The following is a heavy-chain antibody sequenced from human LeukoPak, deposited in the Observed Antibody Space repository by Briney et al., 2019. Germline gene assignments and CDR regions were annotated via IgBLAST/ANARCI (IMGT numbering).Heavy chain of an antibody. V-gene: IGHV3-7*01. J-gene: IGHJ1*01. CDR2: VQHIGGET. D-gene: IGHD4-11*01. CDR3: ATYSILNAREFRY. Sequence: SGGSLRPSCAGSGFTFSNSWMGWVRQAPGKGLEWVANVQHIGGETYYVDSVKGRFTISRDNAKNSVYLQMNSLGADDTAVYYCATYSILNAREFRYWGQGTLVTVTS. CDR1: GFTFSNSW.